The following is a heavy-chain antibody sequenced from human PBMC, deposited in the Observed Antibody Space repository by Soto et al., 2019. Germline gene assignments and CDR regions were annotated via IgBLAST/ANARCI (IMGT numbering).Heavy chain of an antibody. Sequence: QLQLQESGPGLVKPSETLSLSCSVSGGSISSNSHYWAWLRQPPGKGLEWIGSIYYNGFTYYSPSLKCRLTISVPTSQNQCSLQLLSVTPADTAVYYCARLDDFWSGYNTFDSWGQGTLVTVSS. J-gene: IGHJ4*02. CDR2: IYYNGFT. CDR1: GGSISSNSHY. CDR3: ARLDDFWSGYNTFDS. V-gene: IGHV4-39*01. D-gene: IGHD3-3*01.